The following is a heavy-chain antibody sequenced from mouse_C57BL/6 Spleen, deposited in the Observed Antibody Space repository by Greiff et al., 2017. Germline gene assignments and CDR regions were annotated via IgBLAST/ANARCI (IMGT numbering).Heavy chain of an antibody. D-gene: IGHD4-1*02. CDR3: ASQLGRTFDY. Sequence: EVQLQQSGPELVKPGASVKISCKASGYTFTDYYMNWVKQSHGKSLEWIGDINPNNGGTSYNQKFKGKATLTVDKSSSTAYMELRSLTSEDSAVYYCASQLGRTFDYWGQGTTRTVSS. V-gene: IGHV1-26*01. CDR1: GYTFTDYY. J-gene: IGHJ2*01. CDR2: INPNNGGT.